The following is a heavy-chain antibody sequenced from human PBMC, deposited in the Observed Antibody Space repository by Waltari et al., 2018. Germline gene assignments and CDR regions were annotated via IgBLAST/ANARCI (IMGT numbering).Heavy chain of an antibody. CDR3: AKEQWDGAAVAGHFDY. J-gene: IGHJ4*02. CDR1: GFTFSNYA. D-gene: IGHD6-19*01. V-gene: IGHV3-23*01. Sequence: EVQLLESGGGLVQPGGSLRLSCSASGFTFSNYAMSWVRQAPGPGPGGVAAVGGRDVKTYYADSVKGRFAISSDDSRGTVYLQMNSLRAEDTAVYYCAKEQWDGAAVAGHFDYWGQGTLVTVSS. CDR2: VGGRDVKT.